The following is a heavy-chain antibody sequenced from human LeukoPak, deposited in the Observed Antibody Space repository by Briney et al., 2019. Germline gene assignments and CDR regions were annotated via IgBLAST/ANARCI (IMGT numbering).Heavy chain of an antibody. CDR1: GGSISSYY. Sequence: SETLSLTCTVSGGSISSYYWNWIRQPPGKGLEWIGYINYSGSTNYNPSLKSRVTISADTSKNQFSLKLSSVTAADTAVYYCATQILLCHYYWGQGTLVTVSS. CDR3: ATQILLCHYY. D-gene: IGHD2-2*01. V-gene: IGHV4-59*08. CDR2: INYSGST. J-gene: IGHJ4*02.